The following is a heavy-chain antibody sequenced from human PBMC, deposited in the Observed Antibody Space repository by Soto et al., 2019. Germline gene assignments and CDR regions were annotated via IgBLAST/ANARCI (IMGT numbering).Heavy chain of an antibody. J-gene: IGHJ4*02. CDR3: AKDPYSGYDRGSFDY. CDR1: GFTFSSYA. CDR2: ISGSGGST. V-gene: IGHV3-23*01. D-gene: IGHD5-12*01. Sequence: GSLRLSCAASGFTFSSYAMSWVRQAPGKGLEWVSAISGSGGSTYYADSVKGRFTISRDNSKNTLYLQMNSLRAEDTAVYYCAKDPYSGYDRGSFDYWGQGTLVTVSS.